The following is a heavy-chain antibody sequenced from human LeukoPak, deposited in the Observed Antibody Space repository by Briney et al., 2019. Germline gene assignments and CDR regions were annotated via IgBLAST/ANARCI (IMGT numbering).Heavy chain of an antibody. Sequence: SETLSLTCTVSGDSISTYYWSRIRQPAGKGLEWIGRIYISGRTNYNPSLESRVTVSLDTSKNQFSLKLSSVTAADTAVYYCARSGIPPYCSSTSSYPDPDLHFDYWGQGTLVTVSS. V-gene: IGHV4-4*07. J-gene: IGHJ4*02. CDR2: IYISGRT. CDR3: ARSGIPPYCSSTSSYPDPDLHFDY. D-gene: IGHD2-2*01. CDR1: GDSISTYY.